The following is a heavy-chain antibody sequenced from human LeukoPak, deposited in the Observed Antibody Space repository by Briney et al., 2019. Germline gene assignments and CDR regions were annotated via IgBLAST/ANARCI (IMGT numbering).Heavy chain of an antibody. J-gene: IGHJ4*02. CDR1: GYTFTSYD. CDR2: MNPNSGNT. Sequence: ASVKVSCKASGYTFTSYDINWVRQATGQGLEWMGWMNPNSGNTGYAQKFQGRVTMTRNTSISTAYMELSSLRSEDTAVYYCARCSSGSFDFDYWGQGTLVTVSS. V-gene: IGHV1-8*01. CDR3: ARCSSGSFDFDY. D-gene: IGHD6-19*01.